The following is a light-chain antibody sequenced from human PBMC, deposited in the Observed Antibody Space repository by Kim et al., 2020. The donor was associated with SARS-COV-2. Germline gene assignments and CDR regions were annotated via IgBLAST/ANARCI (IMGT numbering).Light chain of an antibody. CDR3: QAWDSSTVV. Sequence: SASPGQQATITCYGNNLGDKNVCWYQQRPGQPPLLVIYEDIKRPSGIPERVSGSNSGNTATLPISGTQAMDEADYYCQAWDSSTVVFGRGTKVTVL. CDR2: EDI. V-gene: IGLV3-1*01. CDR1: NLGDKN. J-gene: IGLJ2*01.